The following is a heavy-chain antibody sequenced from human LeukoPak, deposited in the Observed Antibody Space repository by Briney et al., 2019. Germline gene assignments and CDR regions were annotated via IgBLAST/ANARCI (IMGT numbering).Heavy chain of an antibody. CDR2: FSGSGGST. V-gene: IGHV3-23*01. D-gene: IGHD2-2*01. CDR3: AKEILPASTFFDP. CDR1: GFTFRSYA. J-gene: IGHJ5*02. Sequence: GGSLRLSCAASGFTFRSYAMSWVRQAPGKGLEWISAFSGSGGSTYYADSVKGRFTISRDNSKKTLYVQMNSLRAEDTAVYYCAKEILPASTFFDPWGQGTLVTVSS.